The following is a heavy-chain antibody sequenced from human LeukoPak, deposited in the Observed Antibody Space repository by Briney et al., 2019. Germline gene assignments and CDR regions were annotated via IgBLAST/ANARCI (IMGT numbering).Heavy chain of an antibody. V-gene: IGHV4-61*01. CDR3: ARAATVVTNLDY. D-gene: IGHD4-23*01. CDR2: IYYSGST. Sequence: SETPSLTCTVSGGSVSSGSYYWSWIRQPPGKGLEWIGYIYYSGSTNYNPSLKSRVTISVDTSKNQFSLKLSSVTAADTAVYYCARAATVVTNLDYWGQGTLVTVSS. CDR1: GGSVSSGSYY. J-gene: IGHJ4*02.